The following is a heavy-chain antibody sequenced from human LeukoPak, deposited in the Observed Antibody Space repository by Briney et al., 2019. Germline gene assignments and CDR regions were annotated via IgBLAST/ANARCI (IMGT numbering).Heavy chain of an antibody. J-gene: IGHJ5*02. D-gene: IGHD6-13*01. CDR2: INPNSGGT. V-gene: IGHV1-2*02. CDR3: ARDMQQQLVHWFDP. CDR1: GYTFTGYY. Sequence: ASVKVSCKASGYTFTGYYMHRVRQAPGQGLEWMGWINPNSGGTNYAQKFQGRVTMTRDTSISTAYMELSRLRSDDTAVYYCARDMQQQLVHWFDPWGQGTLVTVSS.